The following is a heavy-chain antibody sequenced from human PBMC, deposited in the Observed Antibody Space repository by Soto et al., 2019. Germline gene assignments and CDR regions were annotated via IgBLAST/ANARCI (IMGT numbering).Heavy chain of an antibody. J-gene: IGHJ6*02. CDR1: GFPFSTSA. V-gene: IGHV3-23*01. D-gene: IGHD1-26*01. CDR3: DNYSGSYPVYNGLSL. CDR2: ISASSDAA. Sequence: EVQLLESGGGLVQPGGSLRLSCAASGFPFSTSAMNWVRQAPGKGLEWVSIISASSDAAYYAESVKGRFASSRDNSKNTLYLQMNSLRAEDTAVYYCDNYSGSYPVYNGLSLWGQGTTVTVS.